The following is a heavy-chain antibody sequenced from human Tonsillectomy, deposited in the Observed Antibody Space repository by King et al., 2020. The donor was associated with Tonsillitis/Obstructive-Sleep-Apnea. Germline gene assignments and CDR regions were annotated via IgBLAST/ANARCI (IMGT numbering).Heavy chain of an antibody. CDR1: GFTFSSYA. Sequence: VQLVESGGGVVQPGRSLRLSCAASGFTFSSYAMHWVRQAPGKGLEWVAVISYDGSNKYYADSVKGRFTISRDNSKNTLYLQMNSLRAEDTAVYYCARGPPLKKLLWFGFGDYYYYMDVWGKGTTVTVSS. CDR2: ISYDGSNK. CDR3: ARGPPLKKLLWFGFGDYYYYMDV. D-gene: IGHD3-10*01. J-gene: IGHJ6*03. V-gene: IGHV3-30*04.